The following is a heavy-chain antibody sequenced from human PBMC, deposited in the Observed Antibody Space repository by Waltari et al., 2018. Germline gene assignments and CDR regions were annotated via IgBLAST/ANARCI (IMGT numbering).Heavy chain of an antibody. V-gene: IGHV4-39*01. CDR2: ISYTGTT. CDR3: ATYVGASIGTAAFDV. Sequence: AWILQPPGKGLEWTATISYTGTTYYNPSLKSRVTISVDTSKNQFSLKLTSVTAADTAVYYCATYVGASIGTAAFDVWGQGTMVTVSS. D-gene: IGHD3-16*01. J-gene: IGHJ3*01.